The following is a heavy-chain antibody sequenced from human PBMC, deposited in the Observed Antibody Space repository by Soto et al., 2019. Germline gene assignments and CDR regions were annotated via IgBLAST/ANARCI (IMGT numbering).Heavy chain of an antibody. V-gene: IGHV1-18*01. CDR3: AREGRITIFGVVIPPASYYYYYMDV. J-gene: IGHJ6*03. D-gene: IGHD3-3*01. CDR2: ISAYNGNT. CDR1: GYTFTSYG. Sequence: ASVKVSCKASGYTFTSYGISWVRQAPGQGLEWMGWISAYNGNTNYAQKLQGRVTMTTDTSTSTAYMELRSLRSDDTAVYYCAREGRITIFGVVIPPASYYYYYMDVWGKGTTVTVSS.